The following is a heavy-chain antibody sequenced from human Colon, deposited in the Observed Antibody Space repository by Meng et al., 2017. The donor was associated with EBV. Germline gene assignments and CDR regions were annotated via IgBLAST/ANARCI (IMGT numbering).Heavy chain of an antibody. Sequence: PQVSLPGSVTPAQTLALSGTCSGGSVSSGCYYWTWIREHPGKGLEWFGHIYYSGSTFYNPSLKRRVIIAIDTSKNQFSLNLRSVTAADTAVYYCARVSSGWDYFDYWCQGTLVTVSS. CDR1: GGSVSSGCYY. D-gene: IGHD6-19*01. CDR3: ARVSSGWDYFDY. CDR2: IYYSGST. V-gene: IGHV4-31*02. J-gene: IGHJ4*02.